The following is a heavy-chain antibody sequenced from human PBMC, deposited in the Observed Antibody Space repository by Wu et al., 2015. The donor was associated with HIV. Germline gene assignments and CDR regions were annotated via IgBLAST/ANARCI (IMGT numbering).Heavy chain of an antibody. CDR1: GYTFTDYY. CDR2: INPNSSDT. CDR3: ARDTGKLEYSLSPPSYYMDV. V-gene: IGHV1-2*02. Sequence: QVQLVQSGAELKKPGASVKVSCKVSGYTFTDYYMHWVRQAPGLGLEWLGWINPNSSDTNYAQRFQGRVTMTRDTSLSTAYLELRRLRSDDTALYYCARDTGKLEYSLSPPSYYMDVWDKGTTVTVSS. J-gene: IGHJ6*03. D-gene: IGHD2/OR15-2a*01.